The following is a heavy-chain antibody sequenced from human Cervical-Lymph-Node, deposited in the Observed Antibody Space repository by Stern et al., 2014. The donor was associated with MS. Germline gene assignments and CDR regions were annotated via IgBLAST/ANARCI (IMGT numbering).Heavy chain of an antibody. J-gene: IGHJ4*02. CDR3: ARRGTTGIDY. Sequence: QVQLVESGPGLAKPSETLSLTCTVSGGSISNYYWSWIRQPPGKGLEWIGYIYYSGSTNYNPSLKSRVAMSVDTSKDQFSLNLTSGTAADTGVYYCARRGTTGIDYWGREPWSPSPQ. CDR1: GGSISNYY. D-gene: IGHD4-17*01. V-gene: IGHV4-59*08. CDR2: IYYSGST.